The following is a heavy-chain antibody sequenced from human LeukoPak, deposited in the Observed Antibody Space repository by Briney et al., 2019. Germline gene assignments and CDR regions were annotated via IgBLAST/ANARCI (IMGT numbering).Heavy chain of an antibody. CDR1: GGSISSGSYY. CDR2: MYYSGST. V-gene: IGHV4-61*01. Sequence: PSETLSLTCTVSGGSISSGSYYWSWIRQPPGKGLEWIGCMYYSGSTNYNPSLKSRVTISVDTSKNQFSLKLSSVTAADTAVYYCARGGYDILTGYYPFDYWGQGTLVTVSS. D-gene: IGHD3-9*01. CDR3: ARGGYDILTGYYPFDY. J-gene: IGHJ4*02.